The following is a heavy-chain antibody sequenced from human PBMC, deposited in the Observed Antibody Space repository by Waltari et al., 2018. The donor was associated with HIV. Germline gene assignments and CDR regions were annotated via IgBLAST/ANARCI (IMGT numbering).Heavy chain of an antibody. Sequence: EVQLVDSGGGLVQPGGSLRLSCAASGFTFSTYWMRWVRQAPGKGLEWVANIKQDGSEKYYVDSVKGRFTISRDNAKNSLYLQMNSLRAEDTAVYYCARDRRCSGGSCYYFDYWGQGTLVTVSS. CDR2: IKQDGSEK. V-gene: IGHV3-7*01. CDR1: GFTFSTYW. J-gene: IGHJ4*02. CDR3: ARDRRCSGGSCYYFDY. D-gene: IGHD2-15*01.